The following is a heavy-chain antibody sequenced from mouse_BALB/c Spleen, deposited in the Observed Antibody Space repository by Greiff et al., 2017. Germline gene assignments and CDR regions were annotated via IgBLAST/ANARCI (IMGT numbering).Heavy chain of an antibody. CDR2: ISSGGGST. CDR3: ASLLLPAAMDY. CDR1: GFAFSSYD. D-gene: IGHD1-1*01. Sequence: DVHLVESGGGLVKPGGSLKLSCAASGFAFSSYDMSWVRQTPEKRLEWVAYISSGGGSTYYPDTVKGRFTISRDNAKNTLYLQMSSLKSEDTAMYYCASLLLPAAMDYWGQGTSVTVSS. J-gene: IGHJ4*01. V-gene: IGHV5-12-1*01.